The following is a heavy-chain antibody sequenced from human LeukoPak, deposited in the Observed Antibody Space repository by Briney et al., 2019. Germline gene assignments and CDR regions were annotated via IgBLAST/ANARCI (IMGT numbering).Heavy chain of an antibody. CDR3: ARSVRHLGIDY. D-gene: IGHD3-3*01. J-gene: IGHJ4*02. CDR2: IWYDGSQK. Sequence: GRSRRLSCAASGFTFNDYGMHWVRQAPGKGLEWVTVIWYDGSQKYYVDSVKGRFTISRDNAKNTLYLEMNSLRVEDTAVYYCARSVRHLGIDYWGQGTLVTVSS. V-gene: IGHV3-33*01. CDR1: GFTFNDYG.